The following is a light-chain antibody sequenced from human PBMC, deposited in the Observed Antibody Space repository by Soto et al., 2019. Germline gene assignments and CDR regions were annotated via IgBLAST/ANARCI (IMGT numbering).Light chain of an antibody. CDR2: GAS. V-gene: IGKV3-20*01. CDR1: QSVSNSY. J-gene: IGKJ1*01. CDR3: QQYGSTPWT. Sequence: EIVLTQSPGTLSLSPGERATLSCRASQSVSNSYLAWYQQKPGQEPRLLIYGASSRAAGSPDRCSGSGWGADFSLTISRLEPEDFAVDYCQQYGSTPWTFGQGTKVDIK.